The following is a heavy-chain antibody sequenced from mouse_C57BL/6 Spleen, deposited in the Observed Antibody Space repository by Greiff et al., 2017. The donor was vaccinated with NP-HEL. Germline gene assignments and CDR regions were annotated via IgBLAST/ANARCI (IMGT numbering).Heavy chain of an antibody. D-gene: IGHD3-2*02. CDR2: IDPNSGGT. V-gene: IGHV1-72*01. Sequence: QVQLQQPGAELVKPGASVKLSCKASGYTFTSYWMHWVKQRPGRGLEWIGRIDPNSGGTKYNEKFKSKATLTVDKPSSTAYMQLSSLTSEESAVYYCARSPTRSGYYAMDYWGQGTSVTVSS. J-gene: IGHJ4*01. CDR1: GYTFTSYW. CDR3: ARSPTRSGYYAMDY.